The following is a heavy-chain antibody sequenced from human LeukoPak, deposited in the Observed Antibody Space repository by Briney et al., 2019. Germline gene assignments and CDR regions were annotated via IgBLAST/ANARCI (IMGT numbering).Heavy chain of an antibody. CDR3: ARAENYDSEA. CDR2: IYYSGST. V-gene: IGHV4-39*07. CDR1: GGSISSSSYY. J-gene: IGHJ5*02. Sequence: SETLSLTCTVSGGSISSSSYYWGWIRQPPGKGLEWIGSIYYSGSTNYNPSLKSRVTMSVDTSKNQFSLKLSSVTAADTAVYYCARAENYDSEAWGQGTLVTVSS. D-gene: IGHD3-3*01.